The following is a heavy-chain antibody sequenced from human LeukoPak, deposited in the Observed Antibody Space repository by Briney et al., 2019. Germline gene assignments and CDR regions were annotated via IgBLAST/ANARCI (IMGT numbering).Heavy chain of an antibody. CDR2: IYTSGST. V-gene: IGHV4-61*02. Sequence: PSETLSLTSTVSGDSISSGNLYWSWLRQPAGKGLEWIGRIYTSGSTNYNPSLKSRVTMSVDTSKSQFSLRLSSVTAADTAVYYCAREGIVVVPAAAPSHAFDIWGQGTMVTVSS. CDR1: GDSISSGNLY. D-gene: IGHD2-2*01. CDR3: AREGIVVVPAAAPSHAFDI. J-gene: IGHJ3*02.